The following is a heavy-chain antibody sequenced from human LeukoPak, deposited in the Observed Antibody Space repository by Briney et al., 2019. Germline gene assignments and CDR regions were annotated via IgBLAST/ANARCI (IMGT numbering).Heavy chain of an antibody. V-gene: IGHV3-7*01. CDR3: ARDRSRYYFDY. Sequence: GGSLRLSCAASGFTFSSYEMNWVRQAPGKGLEWVANIKQDGSEKYYVDSVKGRFTISRDNAKNSLYLQMNSLRAEDTAVYYCARDRSRYYFDYWGQGTLVTVSS. CDR2: IKQDGSEK. CDR1: GFTFSSYE. J-gene: IGHJ4*02. D-gene: IGHD6-6*01.